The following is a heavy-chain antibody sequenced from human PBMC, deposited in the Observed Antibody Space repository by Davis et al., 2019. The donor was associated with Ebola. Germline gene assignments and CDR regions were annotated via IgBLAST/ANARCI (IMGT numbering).Heavy chain of an antibody. CDR1: GASINSGDFY. CDR2: ISYSGDT. V-gene: IGHV4-31*03. Sequence: MPSETLSLTCTVSGASINSGDFYWSWIRQHPGKGLEWLGHISYSGDTYYNPSLKSRPTISVDTSKNHFSLKLSSVTAADTAVYYCATVIRGWSSAYWGQGILVTVSS. CDR3: ATVIRGWSSAY. J-gene: IGHJ4*02. D-gene: IGHD6-19*01.